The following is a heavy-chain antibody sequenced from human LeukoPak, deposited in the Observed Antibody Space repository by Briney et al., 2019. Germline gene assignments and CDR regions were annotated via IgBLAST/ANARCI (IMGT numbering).Heavy chain of an antibody. Sequence: PSETLSLTCAVHGGSFSGYYWSWIRQPPGKGLEWIGEINHSGSTNYNPSLKSRVTISVDTSKNQFSLKLSSVTAADTAVYSCARRRRAGYFDYWGQGTLVTVSS. CDR2: INHSGST. J-gene: IGHJ4*02. CDR3: ARRRRAGYFDY. D-gene: IGHD6-25*01. V-gene: IGHV4-34*01. CDR1: GGSFSGYY.